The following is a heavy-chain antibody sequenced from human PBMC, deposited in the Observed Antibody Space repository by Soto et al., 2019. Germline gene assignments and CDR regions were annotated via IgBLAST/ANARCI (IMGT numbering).Heavy chain of an antibody. D-gene: IGHD2-15*01. CDR3: AKDLVGAATFVDY. Sequence: QVQLVESGGGVVQPGRSLRLSCAASGFTFSSYGMHWVRQAPGKGLEWGAVISYDGSNKYYADSVKGRFTISRDNSKNTRYLQMNSLRAEDTAVYYCAKDLVGAATFVDYWGQGTLVTVSS. CDR1: GFTFSSYG. J-gene: IGHJ4*02. CDR2: ISYDGSNK. V-gene: IGHV3-30*18.